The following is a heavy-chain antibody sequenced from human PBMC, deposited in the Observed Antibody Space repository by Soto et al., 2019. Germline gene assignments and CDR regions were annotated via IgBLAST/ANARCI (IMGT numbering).Heavy chain of an antibody. V-gene: IGHV3-49*03. J-gene: IGHJ6*02. CDR1: GFTFGDYA. Sequence: GGSLRLSCTASGFTFGDYAMSWFRQAPGKGLEWVGFIRSKAYGGTTEYAASVKGRFTISRDDSKSIAYLQMNSLKTEDTAVYYCTRDSDYYDFWSGYGHYYYGMDVWGQGTTVTVS. D-gene: IGHD3-3*01. CDR3: TRDSDYYDFWSGYGHYYYGMDV. CDR2: IRSKAYGGTT.